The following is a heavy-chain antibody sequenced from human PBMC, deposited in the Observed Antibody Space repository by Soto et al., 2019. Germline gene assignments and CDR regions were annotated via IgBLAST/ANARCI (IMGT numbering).Heavy chain of an antibody. CDR3: ARDRGDFRSCYYDYSYYGMEA. CDR2: ISGSGDST. V-gene: IGHV3-23*01. Sequence: PGGSLRLSCEAFGFNFGSYALTWVRQAPGKGLEWVSAISGSGDSTYYADSVKGRFTISRDNSKNTLYLQMTSLRAEDTAVYYCARDRGDFRSCYYDYSYYGMEAWGQGTTVTAP. CDR1: GFNFGSYA. J-gene: IGHJ6*02. D-gene: IGHD3-3*01.